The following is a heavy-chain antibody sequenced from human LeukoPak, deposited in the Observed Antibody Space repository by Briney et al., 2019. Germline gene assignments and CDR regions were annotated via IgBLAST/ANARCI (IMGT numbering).Heavy chain of an antibody. Sequence: GGSLRLSCADSEFTIRDHYVSWIRQAPGKGLEWVSYISGSGSTIYYGDSVKGRFTISRDNSKNTLYLQMNSLRAEDTAVYYCARDRGDYGDCHDYWGQGTLVTVSS. D-gene: IGHD4-17*01. J-gene: IGHJ4*02. CDR2: ISGSGSTI. CDR1: EFTIRDHY. V-gene: IGHV3-11*01. CDR3: ARDRGDYGDCHDY.